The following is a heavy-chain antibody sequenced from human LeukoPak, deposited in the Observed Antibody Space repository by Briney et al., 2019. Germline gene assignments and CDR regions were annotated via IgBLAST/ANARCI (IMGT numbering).Heavy chain of an antibody. CDR1: GGSISSGDYY. D-gene: IGHD1-1*01. V-gene: IGHV4-30-4*02. Sequence: SETLSLTCTVFGGSISSGDYYWSWIRQPPGKGLEWIGYIYYSGSTYYNPSLKSRVTISGDTSKNQFSLKLSSVTAADTAVYYCARERTDQYNFDYWGQGALVTVSS. CDR2: IYYSGST. CDR3: ARERTDQYNFDY. J-gene: IGHJ4*02.